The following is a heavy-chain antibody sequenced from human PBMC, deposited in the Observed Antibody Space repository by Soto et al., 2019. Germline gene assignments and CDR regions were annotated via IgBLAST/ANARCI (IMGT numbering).Heavy chain of an antibody. D-gene: IGHD4-4*01. Sequence: GGSLRLSCATSGFTFSTYAMHWVRQAPGKGLEYVSAISSNGRSTYYANSVKGRFTISRDNSKNTLYLQMDSLRAEDMAVYYCARQIGATVTTPFDYWGQGTLVTVSS. J-gene: IGHJ4*02. V-gene: IGHV3-64*01. CDR3: ARQIGATVTTPFDY. CDR1: GFTFSTYA. CDR2: ISSNGRST.